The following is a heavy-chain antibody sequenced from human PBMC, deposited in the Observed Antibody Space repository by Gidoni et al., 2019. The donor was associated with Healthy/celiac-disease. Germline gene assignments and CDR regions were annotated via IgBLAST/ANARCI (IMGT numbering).Heavy chain of an antibody. J-gene: IGHJ6*02. CDR3: ARDGGPGYCSSTSCYTESYYGMDV. CDR2: IWYEGSNK. Sequence: QVQLVESGGGVVQPGRSLRLSCEAYGFSFSRYGMHWFRQAPGKGLGWVAVIWYEGSNKYYADSVKGRFTISRDNSKNTLYLQMNSLRAEETAVYYCARDGGPGYCSSTSCYTESYYGMDVWGQGTTVTVSS. V-gene: IGHV3-33*01. D-gene: IGHD2-2*02. CDR1: GFSFSRYG.